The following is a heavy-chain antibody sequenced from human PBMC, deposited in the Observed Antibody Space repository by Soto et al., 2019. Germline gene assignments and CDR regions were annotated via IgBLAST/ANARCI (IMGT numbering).Heavy chain of an antibody. D-gene: IGHD3-22*01. CDR1: GYSFTSYW. V-gene: IGHV5-10-1*03. CDR2: IDPSDSYT. Sequence: EVQLVQSGAEVKKPGESLRISCKGSGYSFTSYWISWVRQMPGKGLEWMGRIDPSDSYTNYSPSFQGHVTISADKSISTAYLQWSSLKASDTAMYYCATEYYDSSGSTDWYFDLWGRGTLVTVSS. J-gene: IGHJ2*01. CDR3: ATEYYDSSGSTDWYFDL.